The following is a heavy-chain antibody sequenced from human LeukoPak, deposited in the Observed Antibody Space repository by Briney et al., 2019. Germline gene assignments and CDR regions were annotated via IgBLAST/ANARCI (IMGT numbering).Heavy chain of an antibody. CDR1: GFTFSSYS. J-gene: IGHJ6*03. V-gene: IGHV3-21*01. Sequence: GGSLRLSCAASGFTFSSYSMNWVRQAPGKGLEWVSSISSSSSYIYYADSVKGRFTTSRDNAKNSLYLQMNSLRAEDTAVYYCARAYSGRYGLGYYYMDVWGKGTTVTISS. D-gene: IGHD1-26*01. CDR2: ISSSSSYI. CDR3: ARAYSGRYGLGYYYMDV.